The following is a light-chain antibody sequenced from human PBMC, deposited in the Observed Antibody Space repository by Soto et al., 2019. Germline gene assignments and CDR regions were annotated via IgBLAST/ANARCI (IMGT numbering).Light chain of an antibody. CDR2: DAS. CDR3: QQRSNWIT. J-gene: IGKJ5*01. CDR1: QSVSSY. Sequence: EIVLTQSPATLSLSPEERATLSCRASQSVSSYLAWYQQKPGQAPRLPIYDASNRATGIPARFSGSGSGTDFTLTISSLEPEDFAVYYCQQRSNWITFGQGTRLEIK. V-gene: IGKV3-11*01.